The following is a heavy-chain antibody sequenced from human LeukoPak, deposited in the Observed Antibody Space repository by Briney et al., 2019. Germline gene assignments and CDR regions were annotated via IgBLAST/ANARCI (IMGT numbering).Heavy chain of an antibody. J-gene: IGHJ4*02. V-gene: IGHV4-59*01. D-gene: IGHD2-21*02. CDR3: ASCSVVTALDQ. CDR2: IYHTGNT. CDR1: GGSITTYY. Sequence: PSETLSLTCAVSGGSITTYYWTWIRQPPGQALEWMGYIYHTGNTKYNPSLESRVTMSIDTSKNEFSLKIYSVNAADTAVYFCASCSVVTALDQWGQGTLVTVSS.